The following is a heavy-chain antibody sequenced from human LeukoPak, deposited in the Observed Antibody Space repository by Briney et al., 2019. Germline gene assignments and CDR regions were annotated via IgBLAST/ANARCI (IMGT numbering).Heavy chain of an antibody. CDR2: IKQDGSEK. J-gene: IGHJ4*02. CDR3: AREMATRDYYFDY. D-gene: IGHD5-24*01. CDR1: GFTISSYW. Sequence: GGSLRLSCAASGFTISSYWMSWVRQAPGKGLEWVANIKQDGSEKYYVDSVKGRFTISRDNAKNSLYLQMNSLRAEDTAVYYCAREMATRDYYFDYWGQGTLVTVSS. V-gene: IGHV3-7*01.